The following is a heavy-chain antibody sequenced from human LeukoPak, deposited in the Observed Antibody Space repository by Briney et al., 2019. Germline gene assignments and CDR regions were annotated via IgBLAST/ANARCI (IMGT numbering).Heavy chain of an antibody. CDR1: GFSVTDYH. Sequence: PGGSLRLSCVASGFSVTDYHMTWVRQAPGKGLEWISYISITSATIYYSDSVKGRFTISRENAKNSVFLLMNSLRDEDTAVYYCARDPYCSSTNCHNKVRGFDFWGQGTLVTVSS. D-gene: IGHD2-2*01. CDR3: ARDPYCSSTNCHNKVRGFDF. J-gene: IGHJ4*02. CDR2: ISITSATI. V-gene: IGHV3-48*02.